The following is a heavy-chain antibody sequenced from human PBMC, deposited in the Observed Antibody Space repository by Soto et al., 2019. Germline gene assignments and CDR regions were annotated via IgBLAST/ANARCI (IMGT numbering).Heavy chain of an antibody. CDR3: AKDRYLDHDSRGYLFDN. D-gene: IGHD3-22*01. V-gene: IGHV3-23*01. Sequence: EVQLLESGGDLIQPGGSLRLSCAASGFTFNIYAMTWVRQAQGKGLEWVSAISRYGDFTYYADSVEGRFTISRDNSKKTMYLQMNCLRAEDTAVYYCAKDRYLDHDSRGYLFDNWGQGTLVTVSS. CDR1: GFTFNIYA. CDR2: ISRYGDFT. J-gene: IGHJ4*02.